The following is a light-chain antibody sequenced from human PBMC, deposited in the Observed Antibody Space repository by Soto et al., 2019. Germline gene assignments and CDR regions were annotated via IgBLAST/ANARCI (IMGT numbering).Light chain of an antibody. Sequence: QSALTQPPSASGSPGQSVTISCTGTSSDVGIYNYVSWYQQHPGKAPKLMIYQVTKRPSGVPDRFSASKSGTSASLDITGLHSEDEGDYYCASWDNSLKGLVFGGGTKLTVL. CDR2: QVT. V-gene: IGLV2-8*01. J-gene: IGLJ3*02. CDR1: SSDVGIYNY. CDR3: ASWDNSLKGLV.